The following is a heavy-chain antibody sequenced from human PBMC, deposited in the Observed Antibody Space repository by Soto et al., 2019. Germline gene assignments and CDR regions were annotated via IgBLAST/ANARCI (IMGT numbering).Heavy chain of an antibody. V-gene: IGHV1-46*04. J-gene: IGHJ4*02. CDR3: ARGDSSSWYSNFDY. Sequence: QVQLVQSGAEVKKPGASVKVSCKASGYTFTSYYMHWVRQAPGQGLEWMGLINPRGGGTSYAQKLQGRVTMTRDTSTSTVYMELSSLRSEYTAVYYCARGDSSSWYSNFDYWCQGTLVTVSS. D-gene: IGHD6-13*01. CDR2: INPRGGGT. CDR1: GYTFTSYY.